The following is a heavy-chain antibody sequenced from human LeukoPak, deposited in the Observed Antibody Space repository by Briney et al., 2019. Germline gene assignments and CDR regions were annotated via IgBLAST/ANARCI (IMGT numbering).Heavy chain of an antibody. J-gene: IGHJ4*02. CDR2: IYFSGST. CDR3: ASTILTGYRFDY. V-gene: IGHV4-30-4*01. D-gene: IGHD3-9*01. Sequence: SETLSLTCTVSGGSISSGDYYWRWIRQPPGKGLEWIGYIYFSGSTYYNPSLKSRVTISVDTSKNQFSLKLSSVTAADTAVYYCASTILTGYRFDYWGQGTLVTVSS. CDR1: GGSISSGDYY.